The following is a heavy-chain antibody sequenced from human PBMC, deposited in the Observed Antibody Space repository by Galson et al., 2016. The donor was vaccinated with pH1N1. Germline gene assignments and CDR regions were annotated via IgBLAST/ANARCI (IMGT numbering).Heavy chain of an antibody. CDR2: INPKSGGT. V-gene: IGHV1-2*02. J-gene: IGHJ1*01. CDR1: GYTFTDYY. Sequence: SVKVSCKALGYTFTDYYIHWVRQAPGQGLEWMGWINPKSGGTKYAEKFQGRVAMTSDTSTSTAYMELRSLTSDDTAVYFCARAPGSGWYLGEYFQHWGQGTLLTVSS. CDR3: ARAPGSGWYLGEYFQH. D-gene: IGHD6-19*01.